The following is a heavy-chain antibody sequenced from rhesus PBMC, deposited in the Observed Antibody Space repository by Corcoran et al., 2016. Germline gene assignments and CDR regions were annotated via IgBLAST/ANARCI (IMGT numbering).Heavy chain of an antibody. Sequence: QVQLQESGPGLVKPSETLSLTCAVSGGSISSGYGWSWIRQPPGKGLEWFGYIYGSSGNTYYNPSLKSRSTISKDTSKNQFSLKLSSVTAADTAVYYCARDWYSGSWSPYYFDYWGQGVLVTVSS. V-gene: IGHV4S7*01. CDR2: IYGSSGNT. J-gene: IGHJ4*01. CDR3: ARDWYSGSWSPYYFDY. D-gene: IGHD6-25*01. CDR1: GGSISSGYG.